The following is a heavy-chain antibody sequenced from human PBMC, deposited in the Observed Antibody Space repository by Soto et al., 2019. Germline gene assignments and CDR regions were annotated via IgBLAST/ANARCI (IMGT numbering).Heavy chain of an antibody. D-gene: IGHD3-3*01. CDR2: IWYDGSKK. CDR3: SRDASYYSLWRGYYPSRNGMHV. V-gene: IGHV3-33*01. J-gene: IGHJ6*02. CDR1: GFTFSSFG. Sequence: QVQVVESGGGVVQPGRSLRLSCAASGFTFSSFGMHWVRQAPGKGLEWVSLIWYDGSKKSYGDSVKGRFTISRDNSRNTVYLQMNSMRADETAVYYCSRDASYYSLWRGYYPSRNGMHVWGPGTTVTVS.